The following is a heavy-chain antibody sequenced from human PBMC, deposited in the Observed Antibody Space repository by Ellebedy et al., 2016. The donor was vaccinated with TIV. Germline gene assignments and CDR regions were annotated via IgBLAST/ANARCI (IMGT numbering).Heavy chain of an antibody. CDR1: GYTFTSYG. Sequence: AASVKVSCKASGYTFTSYGISWARQAPGQGLEWMGWISAYNGNTKYAQKLQGRVTMTTDTSTNTAYMELRSLRSDDTAVYYCARDQGDDYVWGSYLDYWGQGTLVTVSS. CDR2: ISAYNGNT. D-gene: IGHD3-16*02. J-gene: IGHJ4*02. V-gene: IGHV1-18*01. CDR3: ARDQGDDYVWGSYLDY.